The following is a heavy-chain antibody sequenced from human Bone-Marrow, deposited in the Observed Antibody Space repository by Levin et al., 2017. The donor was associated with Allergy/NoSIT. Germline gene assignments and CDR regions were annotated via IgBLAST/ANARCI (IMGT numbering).Heavy chain of an antibody. D-gene: IGHD6-13*01. CDR3: ARAAAGITWFDP. J-gene: IGHJ5*02. CDR2: IHYSGST. V-gene: IGHV4-59*01. Sequence: SETLSLTCTVSGGSISSYYWSWIRQPPGKGLEWIGYIHYSGSTNYNPSLKSRVTISVDTSRNQFSLKLSSVTAADTAVYYCARAAAGITWFDPWGQGTLVTVSS. CDR1: GGSISSYY.